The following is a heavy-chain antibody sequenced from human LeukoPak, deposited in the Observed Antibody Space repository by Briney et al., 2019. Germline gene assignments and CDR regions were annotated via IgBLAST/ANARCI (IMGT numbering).Heavy chain of an antibody. Sequence: PSETLSLTCAVYGGSFSGYYWSWIRQPPGKGLEWIGEINHSGSTNYNPSLKSRVTISVDTSKNQFSLKLSSVTAADTAVYYCARELRGLYCSGGSCYWRGNYYYYYMDVWGKGTTVTVSS. J-gene: IGHJ6*03. CDR2: INHSGST. CDR3: ARELRGLYCSGGSCYWRGNYYYYYMDV. V-gene: IGHV4-34*01. CDR1: GGSFSGYY. D-gene: IGHD2-15*01.